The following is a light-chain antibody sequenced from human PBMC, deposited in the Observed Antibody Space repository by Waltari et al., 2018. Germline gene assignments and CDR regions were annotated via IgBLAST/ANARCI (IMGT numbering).Light chain of an antibody. V-gene: IGKV1-39*01. CDR2: SAS. J-gene: IGKJ1*01. Sequence: DIQMTQSPSSLPAPVGVIVTIPCRASQRISTYLKWYQQKPGKALNLLIYSASSLQSGVPSRFSGSGSGTDFTLTISSLQPEDFATYYCQQSYSTPWTFGQGTKVEIK. CDR3: QQSYSTPWT. CDR1: QRISTY.